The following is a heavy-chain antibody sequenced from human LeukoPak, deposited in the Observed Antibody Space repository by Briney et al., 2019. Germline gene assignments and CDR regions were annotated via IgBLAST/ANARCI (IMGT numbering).Heavy chain of an antibody. CDR3: ARDGVECSSTSCYEDYYYGMDV. CDR2: INPNSGGT. CDR1: GYTFTGYY. J-gene: IGHJ6*02. D-gene: IGHD2-2*01. V-gene: IGHV1-2*02. Sequence: ASVKVSCKASGYTFTGYYMHWVRQAPAQGLEWMGWINPNSGGTNYAQKFQGRVTMTRDTSISTAYMELSRLRSDDTAVYYCARDGVECSSTSCYEDYYYGMDVWGQGTTVTVSS.